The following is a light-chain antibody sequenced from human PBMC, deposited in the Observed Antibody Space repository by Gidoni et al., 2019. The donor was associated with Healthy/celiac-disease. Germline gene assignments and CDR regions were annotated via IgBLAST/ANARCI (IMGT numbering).Light chain of an antibody. CDR3: ETWDSNTRV. J-gene: IGLJ3*02. Sequence: QPVLTQSSSASAYLGSSVKLTCTLSSGHSSYIIAWHQQQPGKAPRYLMKLEGSGSYNKGSGVPDRFSGSSSGADRHLTISNLQSEDEADYYCETWDSNTRVFGGGTKLTVL. CDR2: LEGSGSY. CDR1: SGHSSYI. V-gene: IGLV4-60*03.